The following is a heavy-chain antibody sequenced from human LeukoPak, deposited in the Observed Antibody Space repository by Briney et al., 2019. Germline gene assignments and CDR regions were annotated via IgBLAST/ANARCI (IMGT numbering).Heavy chain of an antibody. CDR2: MFYGGDT. CDR3: AGHKVHDFGGSDWYFDL. J-gene: IGHJ2*01. D-gene: IGHD4-23*01. CDR1: GGSISRSS. V-gene: IGHV4-59*08. Sequence: SETLSLTCTVSGGSISRSSWSWIRQPPGKGLEWIGYMFYGGDTNHNPSLKSRLTMSVDTSQNQFSPRLSSVTAADTAVYYCAGHKVHDFGGSDWYFDLWGRGTLVTVSS.